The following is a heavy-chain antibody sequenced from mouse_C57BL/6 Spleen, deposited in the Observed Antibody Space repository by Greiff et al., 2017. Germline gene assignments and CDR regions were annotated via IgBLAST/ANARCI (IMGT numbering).Heavy chain of an antibody. Sequence: VHLQQPGAGLVMPGASLKLSCEASGFTFTSYWMYWVNPRPGQGLEWIGEIGPSGSYTNYQQSVKGKFTLTVDKSSSTVYMQLSSLRSEDSAVYYCARRDYSNYYYALDYWGQGTSLTVSS. J-gene: IGHJ4*01. CDR1: GFTFTSYW. CDR2: IGPSGSYT. CDR3: ARRDYSNYYYALDY. D-gene: IGHD2-5*01. V-gene: IGHV1-69*01.